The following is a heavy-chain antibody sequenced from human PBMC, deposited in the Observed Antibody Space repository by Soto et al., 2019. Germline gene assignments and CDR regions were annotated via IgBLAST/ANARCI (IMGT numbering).Heavy chain of an antibody. J-gene: IGHJ6*02. CDR2: ISYDGTNK. Sequence: QVQLVESGGGEVQPGRSLTISCAAPGFTFSTYGMHWVRQTPGKGLEWVAVISYDGTNKFYSDSVKGRFTISRDNFKNTLTLQMNSLRADDTAVYSCAKDLQSYGDYDYYCYGMDVWGLGTRVTVSS. CDR3: AKDLQSYGDYDYYCYGMDV. D-gene: IGHD4-17*01. CDR1: GFTFSTYG. V-gene: IGHV3-30*18.